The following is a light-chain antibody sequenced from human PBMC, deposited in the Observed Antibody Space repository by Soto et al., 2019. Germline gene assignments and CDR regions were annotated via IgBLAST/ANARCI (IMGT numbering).Light chain of an antibody. Sequence: QSVLTQPPSVSGATGQRVTISFTGSSSNIGAGYDVHWYQQLPGTAPKLLIYGNSNRPSGVPDRISGSKSGTSASLAITGLQAEDEADYYCQSYDSSLSGYVFGTGTKVTVL. J-gene: IGLJ1*01. V-gene: IGLV1-40*01. CDR3: QSYDSSLSGYV. CDR2: GNS. CDR1: SSNIGAGYD.